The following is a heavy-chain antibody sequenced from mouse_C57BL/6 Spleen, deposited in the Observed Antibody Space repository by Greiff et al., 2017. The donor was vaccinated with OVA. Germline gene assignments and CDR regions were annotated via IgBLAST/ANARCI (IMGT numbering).Heavy chain of an antibody. D-gene: IGHD1-1*01. V-gene: IGHV5-9*01. CDR1: GFTFSSYT. J-gene: IGHJ1*03. Sequence: EVKLVESGGGLVKPGGSLKLSCAASGFTFSSYTMSWVRQTPEKRLEWVATISGGGGNTYYPDSVKGRFTISRDNAKNTLDLQMSRLRSDDTALYYCAREGYYGSRGDFDVWGTGTTVTVSS. CDR3: AREGYYGSRGDFDV. CDR2: ISGGGGNT.